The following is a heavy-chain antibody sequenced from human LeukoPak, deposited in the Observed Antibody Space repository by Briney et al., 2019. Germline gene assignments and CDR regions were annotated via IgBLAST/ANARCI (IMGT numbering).Heavy chain of an antibody. CDR1: GFTFSGYW. D-gene: IGHD6-19*01. CDR3: ARSPHIAVAGGAY. V-gene: IGHV3-7*01. Sequence: PGGSLRLSCAASGFTFSGYWMTWVRQTPVKGLEWVATINQDGSQKYYVDSVKGRFTISRDNAKNSLYLQMNSLRAEDTAVFYCARSPHIAVAGGAYWGQGTPVTVSS. CDR2: INQDGSQK. J-gene: IGHJ4*02.